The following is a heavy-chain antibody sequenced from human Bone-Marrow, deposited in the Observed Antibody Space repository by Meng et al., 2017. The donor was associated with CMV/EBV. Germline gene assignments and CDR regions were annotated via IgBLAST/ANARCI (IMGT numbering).Heavy chain of an antibody. CDR1: GGSFSGYY. Sequence: SETLSLTCAVYGGSFSGYYWSWIRQPPGKGLEWIGEINHSGSTNYNPSLKSRVTISVDTSKNQFSLKLSSVTAADTAVYYCARGAIYYYGSGSYYKNYYYYGMDVWGQGTTVTVSS. D-gene: IGHD3-10*01. CDR3: ARGAIYYYGSGSYYKNYYYYGMDV. V-gene: IGHV4-34*01. CDR2: INHSGST. J-gene: IGHJ6*02.